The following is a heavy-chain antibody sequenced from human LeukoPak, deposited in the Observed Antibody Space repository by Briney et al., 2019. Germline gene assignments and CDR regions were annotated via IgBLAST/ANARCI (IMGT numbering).Heavy chain of an antibody. V-gene: IGHV3-74*01. CDR1: GFTFSSYW. D-gene: IGHD3-10*01. CDR3: ARSTGYYPMDV. CDR2: INSDGSST. J-gene: IGHJ6*02. Sequence: GGSLRLSCAASGFTFSSYWIHWVRQAPGKGLVWVSRINSDGSSTSYADSVKGRFTISRDNAKNTLYLQMNSLRAEDTAVYYCARSTGYYPMDVWGQGTTVTVSS.